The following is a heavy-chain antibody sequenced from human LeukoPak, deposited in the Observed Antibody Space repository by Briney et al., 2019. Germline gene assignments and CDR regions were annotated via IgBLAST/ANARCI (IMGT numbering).Heavy chain of an antibody. Sequence: LPGGSLRLSCVASGFTFTSYWMSWVRQAPGKGLEWVANIKEDGSAEYYVDSVKGRFTISRDNAKNSLYLQLNSLRAEDTAVYYCARDLGRWEQLREWYSDLWGRGTLVTVSS. CDR3: ARDLGRWEQLREWYSDL. D-gene: IGHD1-26*01. CDR1: GFTFTSYW. CDR2: IKEDGSAE. J-gene: IGHJ2*01. V-gene: IGHV3-7*01.